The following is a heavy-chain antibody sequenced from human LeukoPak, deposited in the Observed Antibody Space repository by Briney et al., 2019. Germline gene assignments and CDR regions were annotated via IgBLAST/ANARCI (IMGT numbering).Heavy chain of an antibody. D-gene: IGHD3-22*01. CDR3: ARETVSSGFYDAFDI. V-gene: IGHV4-59*01. CDR1: GGSISSYY. J-gene: IGHJ3*02. CDR2: IYYSGST. Sequence: SETLSLTCTVSGGSISSYYWSWIRQPPGKGLEWIGYIYYSGSTNYNPSLKSRVTISVDTSKNQFSLKLSSVTAADTAVYYCARETVSSGFYDAFDIWGQGTMVTVSS.